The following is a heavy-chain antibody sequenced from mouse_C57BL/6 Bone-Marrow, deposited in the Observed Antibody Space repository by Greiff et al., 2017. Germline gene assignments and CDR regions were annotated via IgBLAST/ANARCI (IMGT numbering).Heavy chain of an antibody. V-gene: IGHV1-42*01. CDR2: INPSTGGT. CDR3: ARYHDGYYVGAY. CDR1: GYSFTGYY. J-gene: IGHJ3*01. D-gene: IGHD2-3*01. Sequence: EVQLQQSGPELVKPGASVKISCKASGYSFTGYYMNWVKQSPEKSLEWIGEINPSTGGTTYNQKFKAKATLTVDKSSSTAYMQLKSLTSEASAVYCCARYHDGYYVGAYWGQGTLVTVSA.